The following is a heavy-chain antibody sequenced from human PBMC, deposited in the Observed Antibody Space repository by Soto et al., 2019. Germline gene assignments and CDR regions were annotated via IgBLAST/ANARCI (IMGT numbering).Heavy chain of an antibody. J-gene: IGHJ4*02. CDR2: ISWNSGSI. V-gene: IGHV3-9*01. CDR3: AKGYCSGGSCYSDPLDY. D-gene: IGHD2-15*01. Sequence: GGSLRLSCGASGLTFEDYTRHWVRQAPGKGLEWVSGISWNSGSIGYADSVKGRFTISRDNAKNSLYLQMNSLRAEDTALYYCAKGYCSGGSCYSDPLDYWGQGTLVTVSX. CDR1: GLTFEDYT.